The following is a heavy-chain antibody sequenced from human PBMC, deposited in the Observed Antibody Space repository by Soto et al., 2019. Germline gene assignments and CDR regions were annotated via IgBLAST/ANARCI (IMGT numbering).Heavy chain of an antibody. Sequence: PSETLSLTCTVSGGSISSYYWIWIRQPPGKGLEWIGYIYYSGSTNYNPSLKSRVAISVDTSKNQFSLKLSSVTAADTTVYYCARDGGYSSSWYGPLGEYGMDVWGQGTTVTVSS. CDR3: ARDGGYSSSWYGPLGEYGMDV. CDR1: GGSISSYY. CDR2: IYYSGST. J-gene: IGHJ6*02. D-gene: IGHD6-13*01. V-gene: IGHV4-59*01.